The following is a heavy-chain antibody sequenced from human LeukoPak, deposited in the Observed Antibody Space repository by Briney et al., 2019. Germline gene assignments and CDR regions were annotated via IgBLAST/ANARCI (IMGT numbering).Heavy chain of an antibody. D-gene: IGHD3-10*01. CDR2: IYDSENT. CDR1: GGSISIYY. Sequence: SETLSLTCTVSGGSISIYYWSWIRQPPGKGLEWIACIYDSENTNYNPSLKSRVTISVDTSKNQFSLKLSSVTAADTAVYYCARGVWFGDVIWFDPWGQGTLVTVSS. J-gene: IGHJ5*02. V-gene: IGHV4-59*01. CDR3: ARGVWFGDVIWFDP.